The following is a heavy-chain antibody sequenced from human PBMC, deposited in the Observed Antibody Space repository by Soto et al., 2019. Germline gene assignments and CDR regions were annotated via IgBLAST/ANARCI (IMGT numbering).Heavy chain of an antibody. V-gene: IGHV1-69*12. D-gene: IGHD5-12*01. Sequence: QVQLVQSGAEVKKPGSSVKVSCKASGGTFSNYPVSWVRQAPGQGLEWMGGIIPIFGTVNYAQKFQGRLTITADASPSTAYMELSSLRSEATDVYYCARGNHRWLQLWYFDLWGRGTLVTVSS. J-gene: IGHJ2*01. CDR2: IIPIFGTV. CDR1: GGTFSNYP. CDR3: ARGNHRWLQLWYFDL.